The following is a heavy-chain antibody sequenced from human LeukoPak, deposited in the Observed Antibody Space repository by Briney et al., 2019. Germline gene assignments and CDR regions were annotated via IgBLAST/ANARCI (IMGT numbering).Heavy chain of an antibody. CDR2: INPSGGST. V-gene: IGHV1-46*01. CDR3: ARAINTGAVDY. D-gene: IGHD5-18*01. Sequence: ASVKVSCXASGYTFTSYYMHWVRQAPGQGLEWMGIINPSGGSTSYAQKFQGRVTMTRDTSTSTVYMELSSLRSEDTAVYYCARAINTGAVDYWGQGTLVTVSS. CDR1: GYTFTSYY. J-gene: IGHJ4*02.